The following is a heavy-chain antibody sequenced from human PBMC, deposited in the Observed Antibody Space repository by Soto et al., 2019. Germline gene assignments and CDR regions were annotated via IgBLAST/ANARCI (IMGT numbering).Heavy chain of an antibody. CDR2: ISGSGGST. D-gene: IGHD4-17*01. V-gene: IGHV3-23*01. CDR3: ATASEAYGDSLAFDI. CDR1: GFTFSSYA. Sequence: EVQLLESGGGLVQPGGSLRLSCAASGFTFSSYAMSWVRQAPGKGLEWVSAISGSGGSTYYADSVKGRFTISRDNSKNRLYLPRNSLRAEETAVYYCATASEAYGDSLAFDIWGQGTMVTVSS. J-gene: IGHJ3*02.